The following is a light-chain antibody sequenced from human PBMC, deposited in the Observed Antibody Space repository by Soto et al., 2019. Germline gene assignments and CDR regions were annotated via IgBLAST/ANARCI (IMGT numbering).Light chain of an antibody. J-gene: IGKJ1*01. Sequence: DIQMTQSTSSLSASVGDRVTITCRASQSIGKYLNWYQQKPGEAPNLLIYAASILQSGVPSRFSGSSSGTDFTLTITSLQPEDFATYYCHQTYGTTRTFGQGTKVEIK. CDR3: HQTYGTTRT. CDR2: AAS. V-gene: IGKV1-39*01. CDR1: QSIGKY.